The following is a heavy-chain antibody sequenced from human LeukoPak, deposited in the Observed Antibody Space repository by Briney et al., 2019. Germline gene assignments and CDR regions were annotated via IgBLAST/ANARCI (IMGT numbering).Heavy chain of an antibody. J-gene: IGHJ4*02. V-gene: IGHV4-59*01. CDR2: IYYSGST. CDR1: GGSISSYY. D-gene: IGHD5-24*01. Sequence: PSETLSLTCTVSGGSISSYYWSWIRQPPGKGLEWIGYIYYSGSTNYNPSLKSRATISVDTSKNQFSLKLSSVTAADTAVYYCARGIEMATIEFDYWGQGTLVTVSS. CDR3: ARGIEMATIEFDY.